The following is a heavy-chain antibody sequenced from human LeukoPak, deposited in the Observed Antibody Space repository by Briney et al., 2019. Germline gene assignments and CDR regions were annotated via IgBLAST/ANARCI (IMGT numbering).Heavy chain of an antibody. CDR3: ARDSRTAAGTFDY. CDR2: ISSDGSNK. Sequence: GGSLRLSCAASGFTFSTHAMHWVRQAPGKGLEWVAVISSDGSNKFYPDSVKGRFTISRDNSKNTLDLQMNSLRGEDTAVYYCARDSRTAAGTFDYWGQGILVTVSS. CDR1: GFTFSTHA. V-gene: IGHV3-30*04. D-gene: IGHD6-13*01. J-gene: IGHJ4*02.